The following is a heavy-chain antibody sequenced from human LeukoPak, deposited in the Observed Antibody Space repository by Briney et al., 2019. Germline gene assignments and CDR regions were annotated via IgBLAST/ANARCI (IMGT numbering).Heavy chain of an antibody. J-gene: IGHJ4*02. D-gene: IGHD6-13*01. CDR1: GFTFSSYS. Sequence: GGSLRLSCAASGFTFSSYSMNWVRQAPGKGLEWVSYISSSGSTIYYADSVKGRFTISRDNAKNSLYLQMNSLRAEDTAVYYCARGFIAAAGTLAYWGQGTLVTVSS. CDR3: ARGFIAAAGTLAY. CDR2: ISSSGSTI. V-gene: IGHV3-48*04.